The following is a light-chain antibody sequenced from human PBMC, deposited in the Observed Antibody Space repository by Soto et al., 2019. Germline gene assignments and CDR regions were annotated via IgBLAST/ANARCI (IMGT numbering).Light chain of an antibody. CDR2: DAS. CDR1: QSGSSY. CDR3: QQYGSSWLT. Sequence: ATLALAPGGRATRSCRANQSGSSYVALDRQKPGQPPRLLIYDASNRATDIPARFSGSGSGTDFTLTISCLEHEEFAVYFGQQYGSSWLTFGG. J-gene: IGKJ4*01. V-gene: IGKV3-11*01.